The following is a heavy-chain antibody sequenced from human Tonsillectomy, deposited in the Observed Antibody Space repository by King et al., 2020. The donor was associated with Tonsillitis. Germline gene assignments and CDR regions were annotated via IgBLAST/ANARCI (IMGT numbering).Heavy chain of an antibody. CDR3: ARDGGGYYDSSGYYYDPNFDY. D-gene: IGHD3-22*01. V-gene: IGHV3-7*03. CDR2: IKQDGSGK. J-gene: IGHJ4*02. Sequence: QLVQSGGGLVQPGGSLRLSCAASGFTFSRYWMSWVRQAPGKGLEWVANIKQDGSGKYYVDSVKGRCTISRDNAKNSLFLQMNSRRAEDTAVYYCARDGGGYYDSSGYYYDPNFDYWGQGTLVTVSS. CDR1: GFTFSRYW.